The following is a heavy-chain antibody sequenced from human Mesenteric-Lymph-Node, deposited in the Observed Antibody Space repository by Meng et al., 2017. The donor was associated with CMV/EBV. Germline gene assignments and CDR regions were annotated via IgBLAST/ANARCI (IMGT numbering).Heavy chain of an antibody. J-gene: IGHJ4*02. CDR2: ISRSSSTT. CDR3: AKDLASWALGY. D-gene: IGHD2-2*01. V-gene: IGHV3-48*04. CDR1: GFTFSTYT. Sequence: GESLKISCAASGFTFSTYTMNWVRQAPGKGLEWISYISRSSSTTFYADSVKGRFTVSRDNAKNSLYLQMNSLRAEDTAVYYCAKDLASWALGYWGQGTLVTVSS.